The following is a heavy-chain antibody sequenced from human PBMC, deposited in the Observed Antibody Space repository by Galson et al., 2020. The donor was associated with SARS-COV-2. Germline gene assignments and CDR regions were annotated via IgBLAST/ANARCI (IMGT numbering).Heavy chain of an antibody. CDR2: IWYDGSNK. Sequence: GGSLRLSCAASGFTFSSYGMHWVRQAPGKGLEWVAVIWYDGSNKYYADSVKGRFTISRDNSKNTLYLQMNSLRAEDTAVYYCAKDAYGGKADLDYWGQGTLVTVSS. CDR1: GFTFSSYG. V-gene: IGHV3-33*06. CDR3: AKDAYGGKADLDY. D-gene: IGHD2-15*01. J-gene: IGHJ4*02.